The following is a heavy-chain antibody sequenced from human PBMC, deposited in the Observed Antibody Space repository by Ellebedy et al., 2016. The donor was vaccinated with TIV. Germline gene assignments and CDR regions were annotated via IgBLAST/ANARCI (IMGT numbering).Heavy chain of an antibody. CDR1: GFTFSSYS. CDR3: ARVRGWLQKEHY. CDR2: ISSSSSTI. Sequence: GGSLRLXXAASGFTFSSYSMNWVRQAPGKGLEWVSYISSSSSTIYYADSVQGRFTISRDNAKNSLYLQMNSLRAEDTAVYYCARVRGWLQKEHYWGQGTLVTVSS. V-gene: IGHV3-48*04. J-gene: IGHJ4*02. D-gene: IGHD5-24*01.